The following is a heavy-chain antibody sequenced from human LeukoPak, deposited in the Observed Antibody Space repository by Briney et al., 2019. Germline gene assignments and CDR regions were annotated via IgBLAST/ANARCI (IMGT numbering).Heavy chain of an antibody. D-gene: IGHD4-11*01. J-gene: IGHJ3*02. V-gene: IGHV4-4*07. CDR3: ARDGLDYSDAFDI. CDR1: GGSISSYY. CDR2: IYTSGST. Sequence: SETLSLTCTVPGGSISSYYWSWIRRPAGKRLEWIGRIYTSGSTNNNPSLKSRVTMSVDTSKNQFSLKLSSVTAADMAVYYCARDGLDYSDAFDIWGQGTMVTVSS.